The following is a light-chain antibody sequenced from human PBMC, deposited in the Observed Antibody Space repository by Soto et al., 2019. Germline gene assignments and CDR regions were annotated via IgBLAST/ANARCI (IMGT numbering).Light chain of an antibody. CDR1: SSDIGSYNY. J-gene: IGLJ3*02. V-gene: IGLV2-14*01. CDR3: SSYTSSSTWV. Sequence: QSVLTQAASVSGSPGQSITISCTGTSSDIGSYNYVSWYQQHPGKAPKLIIYDVSSRPSGVSDRFAGSKSGNTASLTISGLQGEDGADYYCSSYTSSSTWVFGGGTKVT. CDR2: DVS.